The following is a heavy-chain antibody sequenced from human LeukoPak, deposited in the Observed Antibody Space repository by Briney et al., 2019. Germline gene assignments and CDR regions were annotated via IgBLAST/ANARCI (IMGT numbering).Heavy chain of an antibody. J-gene: IGHJ4*02. V-gene: IGHV3-7*01. CDR1: GFTFSSYW. Sequence: QPGGSLRLSCAASGFTFSSYWMSWVRQAPGKGLEWVANIKQDGSEKYYVDSVKGRFTISRDNAKNSLYLQMNSLRAEDTAVYYCARVLRYFDWSPGGDYWGQGTLVTVSS. D-gene: IGHD3-9*01. CDR2: IKQDGSEK. CDR3: ARVLRYFDWSPGGDY.